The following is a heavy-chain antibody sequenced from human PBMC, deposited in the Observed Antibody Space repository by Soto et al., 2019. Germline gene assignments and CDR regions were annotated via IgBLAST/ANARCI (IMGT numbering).Heavy chain of an antibody. CDR1: GFTFSTYA. J-gene: IGHJ4*02. D-gene: IGHD3-10*01. V-gene: IGHV3-23*01. CDR2: FSGTSRSA. CDR3: HGHYYGSGTYPHY. Sequence: EVQLLESGGGSVHPGGSVRLSCAASGFTFSTYAMNWVRQTPGKGLEWVAGFSGTSRSAKYADSVQGRFTISSDNSKNTVYLQMNTLRVEDSATYCRHGHYYGSGTYPHYWGQGTRVTVSS.